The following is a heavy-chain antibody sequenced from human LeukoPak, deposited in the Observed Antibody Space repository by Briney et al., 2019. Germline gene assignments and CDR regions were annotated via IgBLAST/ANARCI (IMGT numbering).Heavy chain of an antibody. CDR2: IYSGGTT. J-gene: IGHJ4*02. Sequence: PGGSLRLSCAASGFSVGTTYMTWVRQAPGKGLEWVSVIYSGGTTYYADSVKGRFTISRDNSKNTLYPQMNSLRAEDTAVYYCARESYGYNIDYWGQGTLVTVSS. CDR1: GFSVGTTY. V-gene: IGHV3-53*01. CDR3: ARESYGYNIDY. D-gene: IGHD3-16*01.